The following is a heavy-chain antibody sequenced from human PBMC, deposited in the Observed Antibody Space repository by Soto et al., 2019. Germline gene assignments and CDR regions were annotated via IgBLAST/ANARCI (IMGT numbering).Heavy chain of an antibody. V-gene: IGHV3-23*01. CDR1: VFRGRTRA. CDR3: TTHEEGAPWAGGFDS. D-gene: IGHD1-26*01. Sequence: GSLRLSCAASVFRGRTRAMSWVRQAPGKGLEWVASIRPGGDSTYYADSVKGRFAVSRDNSNVTLYLQMDSLRVEDTAIYYCTTHEEGAPWAGGFDSWGQGTLVTVSS. CDR2: IRPGGDST. J-gene: IGHJ5*01.